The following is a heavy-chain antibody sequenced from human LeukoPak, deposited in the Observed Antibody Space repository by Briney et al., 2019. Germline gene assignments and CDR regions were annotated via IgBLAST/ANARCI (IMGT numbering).Heavy chain of an antibody. J-gene: IGHJ2*01. CDR3: ARRPARLRPNWYFDL. Sequence: GGSLRLSCAASGFTFSSYSMNWVRQARGKGPEWVSSISSSSSNIYYAESVKGRFTISRDNAKNSLYLQMNSLRAEDTAVYYCARRPARLRPNWYFDLWGRGTLVTVSS. D-gene: IGHD4-17*01. V-gene: IGHV3-21*01. CDR2: ISSSSSNI. CDR1: GFTFSSYS.